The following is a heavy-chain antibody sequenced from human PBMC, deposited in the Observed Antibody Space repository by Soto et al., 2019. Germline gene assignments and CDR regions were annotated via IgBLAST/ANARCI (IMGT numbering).Heavy chain of an antibody. CDR3: ARVNYGDYDYGMDV. Sequence: SETLSLTCTVSGGSINSSYWTWIRQPPGKGLEWIGYISYTGSANYNASLKSRLTISVDTSKNQFSLKLSSVTAADTALYYCARVNYGDYDYGMDVWGQGTTVTVSS. V-gene: IGHV4-59*01. CDR2: ISYTGSA. CDR1: GGSINSSY. J-gene: IGHJ6*02. D-gene: IGHD4-17*01.